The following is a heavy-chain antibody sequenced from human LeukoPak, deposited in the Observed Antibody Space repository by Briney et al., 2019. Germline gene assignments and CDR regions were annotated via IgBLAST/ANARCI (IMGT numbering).Heavy chain of an antibody. Sequence: ASVKVSCKASGGTFSSYAISWVRQAPGQGLEWMGRIIPILGIANYAQKFQGRVTITADKSMSTAYMELSSLRSEDTAVYYCARQYYDSSGSLGHYWGQGTLVTVSS. J-gene: IGHJ4*02. D-gene: IGHD3-22*01. CDR2: IIPILGIA. CDR1: GGTFSSYA. V-gene: IGHV1-69*04. CDR3: ARQYYDSSGSLGHY.